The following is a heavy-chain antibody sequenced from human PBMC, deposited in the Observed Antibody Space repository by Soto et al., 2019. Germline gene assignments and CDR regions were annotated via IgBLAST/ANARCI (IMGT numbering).Heavy chain of an antibody. V-gene: IGHV1-24*01. CDR2: FDPEDGET. J-gene: IGHJ5*02. CDR1: GYTLTELS. Sequence: ASVKVSCKVSGYTLTELSMHWVRQAPGKGLEWMGGFDPEDGETIYAQKFQGRVTMTEDTSTDTAYMELSSLRSEDTAVYYCGTDASPARGGNWFDPWGQGPLVTVSS. CDR3: GTDASPARGGNWFDP. D-gene: IGHD6-6*01.